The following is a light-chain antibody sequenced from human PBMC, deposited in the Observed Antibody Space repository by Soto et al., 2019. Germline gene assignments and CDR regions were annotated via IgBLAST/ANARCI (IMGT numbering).Light chain of an antibody. CDR3: QQYSSSPIT. CDR1: QSVSSSF. Sequence: EIVLTQSPGTLSLSPGERATLSCRASQSVSSSFLAWYQQKPGQAPRLLIYGASIRATGIADRFSGSGSGTDFTLTISRLEPEDFAVYYCQQYSSSPITFGQGTRLEIK. V-gene: IGKV3-20*01. CDR2: GAS. J-gene: IGKJ5*01.